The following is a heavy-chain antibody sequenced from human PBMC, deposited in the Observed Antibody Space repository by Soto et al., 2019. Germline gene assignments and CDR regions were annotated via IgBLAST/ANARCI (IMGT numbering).Heavy chain of an antibody. CDR3: ASSRIAAYYYHGMDV. V-gene: IGHV5-10-1*01. J-gene: IGHJ6*02. Sequence: GESLKLYCKGSGYIFTNYLISWVRQTPGEGLGGVGRIDPSVSYTNYSTSFQGHVTISANKSITTAYQQCSSLKAANAAMYYCASSRIAAYYYHGMDVWGQGTTVTVSS. D-gene: IGHD6-13*01. CDR2: IDPSVSYT. CDR1: GYIFTNYL.